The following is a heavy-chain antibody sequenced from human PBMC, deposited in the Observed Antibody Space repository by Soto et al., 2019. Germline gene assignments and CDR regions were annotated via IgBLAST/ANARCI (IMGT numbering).Heavy chain of an antibody. V-gene: IGHV3-53*02. J-gene: IGHJ5*02. Sequence: EVQLVETGGGLIQPGGSLRLSCAASGFIVRTNYMSWVRQAPGKGLEWVSLIYSGGSTYYADSVKGRFTISRDNSKNTLYLQMNSLRAEDTVVYYCASDLYDSSGSGTWGQGTLVIVSS. D-gene: IGHD3-22*01. CDR2: IYSGGST. CDR3: ASDLYDSSGSGT. CDR1: GFIVRTNY.